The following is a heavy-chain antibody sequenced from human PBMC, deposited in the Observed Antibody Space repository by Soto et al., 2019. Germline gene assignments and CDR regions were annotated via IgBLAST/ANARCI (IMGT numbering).Heavy chain of an antibody. CDR1: GGTFSSYA. CDR2: IIPIFGTA. D-gene: IGHD1-7*01. CDR3: ARVRRELGNYYYYGMDV. Sequence: GASVKVSCKASGGTFSSYAISWVRQAPGQGLEWMGGIIPIFGTANYAQKFQGRVTITADESTSTAYMELSSLRSEDTAVYYRARVRRELGNYYYYGMDVWGQGTTVTVSS. J-gene: IGHJ6*02. V-gene: IGHV1-69*13.